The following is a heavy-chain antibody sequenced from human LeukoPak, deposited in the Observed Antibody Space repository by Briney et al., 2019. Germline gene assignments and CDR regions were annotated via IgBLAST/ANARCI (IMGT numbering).Heavy chain of an antibody. CDR3: ARNYYDSSGYQIFDY. Sequence: RSETLSLTCTVSGGSISSYYWSWIRQPPGKGLEWIGYIYYSGSPNYNPSLKSRVTISVDTSKNQFSLKLSSVTAADTAVYYCARNYYDSSGYQIFDYWGQGTLVTVSS. D-gene: IGHD3-22*01. CDR2: IYYSGSP. V-gene: IGHV4-59*08. J-gene: IGHJ4*02. CDR1: GGSISSYY.